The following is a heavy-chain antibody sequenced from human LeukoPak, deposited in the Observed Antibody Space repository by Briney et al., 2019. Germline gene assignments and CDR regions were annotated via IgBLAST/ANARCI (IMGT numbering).Heavy chain of an antibody. CDR2: ISSSSSYI. V-gene: IGHV3-21*01. D-gene: IGHD4-17*01. CDR3: ARDFRSYGDYEAFDI. Sequence: PGGSLRLSCAASGFTFSSYSMNWVRQAPGKGLEWVSSISSSSSYIYYADSVKGRFTISRDNAKNSLYLQMNSLRAEDTAVYYCARDFRSYGDYEAFDIWGQGTMVTVSS. J-gene: IGHJ3*02. CDR1: GFTFSSYS.